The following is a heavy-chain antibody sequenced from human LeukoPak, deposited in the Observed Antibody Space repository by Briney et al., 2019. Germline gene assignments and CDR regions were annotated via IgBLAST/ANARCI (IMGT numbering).Heavy chain of an antibody. CDR1: GGSISSSSYY. CDR2: IYHSGST. J-gene: IGHJ4*02. CDR3: ARHPSYYDRIDY. Sequence: SETLSLTCTVSGGSISSSSYYWSWIRQPPGKGLEWIGYIYHSGSTYYNPSLKSRVTISVDRSKNQFSLKLSSVTAADTAVYYCARHPSYYDRIDYWGQGTLVTVSS. D-gene: IGHD3-22*01. V-gene: IGHV4-30-2*01.